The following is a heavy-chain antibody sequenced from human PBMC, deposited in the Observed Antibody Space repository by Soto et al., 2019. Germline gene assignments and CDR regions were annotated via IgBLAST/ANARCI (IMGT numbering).Heavy chain of an antibody. CDR3: ARLRLGYCSGGSCYPNYYYYYMDV. D-gene: IGHD2-15*01. J-gene: IGHJ6*03. CDR1: GFSLSTSGVG. V-gene: IGHV2-5*02. Sequence: SGPTLVNPTQTLTLTCTFSGFSLSTSGVGVGWIRQPPGKALEWLALIYWDDDKRYSPSLKSRLTITKDTSKNQVVLTMTNMDTVDTATYYCARLRLGYCSGGSCYPNYYYYYMDVWGKGTTVTVSS. CDR2: IYWDDDK.